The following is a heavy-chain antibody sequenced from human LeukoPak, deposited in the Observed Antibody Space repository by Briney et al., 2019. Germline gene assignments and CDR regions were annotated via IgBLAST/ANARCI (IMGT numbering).Heavy chain of an antibody. Sequence: SETLSLTCTVSGGSISSGGYYWSWIRQHPGKGLEWIGYIYYSGSTYYNPSLKSRVTISVDTSKNQFSLKLSSVTAADTAAYYCARGINGDYPDYWGQGTLVTVSS. CDR2: IYYSGST. CDR3: ARGINGDYPDY. J-gene: IGHJ4*02. V-gene: IGHV4-31*03. CDR1: GGSISSGGYY. D-gene: IGHD1-14*01.